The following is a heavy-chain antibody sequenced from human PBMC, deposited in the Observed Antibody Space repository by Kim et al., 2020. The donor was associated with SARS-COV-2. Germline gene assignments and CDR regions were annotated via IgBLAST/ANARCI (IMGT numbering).Heavy chain of an antibody. Sequence: GGSLRPSCAASGFTFSGSAMHWVRQASGKGLEWVGRIRSKANSYATAYAASVKGRFTISRDDSKNTAYLQMNSLKTEDTAVYYCTNFCSSTSCPPGLDYWGQGTLVTVSS. CDR2: IRSKANSYAT. V-gene: IGHV3-73*01. CDR1: GFTFSGSA. CDR3: TNFCSSTSCPPGLDY. D-gene: IGHD2-2*01. J-gene: IGHJ4*02.